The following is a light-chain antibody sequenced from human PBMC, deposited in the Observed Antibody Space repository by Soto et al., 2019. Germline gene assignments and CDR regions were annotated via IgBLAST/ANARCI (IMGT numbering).Light chain of an antibody. CDR1: TSDIGSYNY. Sequence: QSVLTQPASVSGSPGQSITITCTGSTSDIGSYNYVSWYLQDPGKAPKLIIYDVSYRPSGVSNRFFGSKSGNTASLTISALQAEDEADYYCSSYTSSSTYVFGNGTKVTVL. V-gene: IGLV2-14*01. CDR2: DVS. CDR3: SSYTSSSTYV. J-gene: IGLJ1*01.